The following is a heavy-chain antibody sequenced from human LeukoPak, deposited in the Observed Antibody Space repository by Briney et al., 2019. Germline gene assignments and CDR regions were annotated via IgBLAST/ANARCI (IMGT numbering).Heavy chain of an antibody. Sequence: GGSLRLSCTASGFTFSSYSMNWVRQAPGKGLEWVSYISSSSSTIYYADSVKGRFTISRDNAKNSLYLQMNSLRAEDTAVYYCARDTFNYYYMDVWGKGTTVTVSS. J-gene: IGHJ6*03. V-gene: IGHV3-48*01. CDR1: GFTFSSYS. CDR3: ARDTFNYYYMDV. CDR2: ISSSSSTI.